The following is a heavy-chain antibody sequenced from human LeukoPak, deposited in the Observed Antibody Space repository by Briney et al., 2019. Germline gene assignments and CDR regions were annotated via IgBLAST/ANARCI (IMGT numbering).Heavy chain of an antibody. V-gene: IGHV1-18*01. Sequence: ASVKVSCKASGYSFTTYGISWVRQAPGQGLEWMGWISGYSGKTNYAPKLQGRVTMTTDTSTSTAYMELRSLRSDDTAVYYCARDALSIAAAGTFDYWGQGTLVTVSS. CDR3: ARDALSIAAAGTFDY. CDR2: ISGYSGKT. D-gene: IGHD6-13*01. J-gene: IGHJ4*02. CDR1: GYSFTTYG.